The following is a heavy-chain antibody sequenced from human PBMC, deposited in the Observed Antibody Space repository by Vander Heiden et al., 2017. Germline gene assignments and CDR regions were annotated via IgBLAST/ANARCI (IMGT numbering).Heavy chain of an antibody. CDR1: GFTFSIYS. Sequence: EVQLVESGGGLVQPGGSLSLSCAASGFTFSIYSMNWLRQAPWKGLEWVSYMSSGSSQTTHYADSVKGLFTISRDNAKNSLYLEMNSLRDEDTAVYYCARRGTTAFDYWGQGTLVTVSS. CDR3: ARRGTTAFDY. J-gene: IGHJ4*02. V-gene: IGHV3-48*02. CDR2: MSSGSSQTT. D-gene: IGHD3-16*01.